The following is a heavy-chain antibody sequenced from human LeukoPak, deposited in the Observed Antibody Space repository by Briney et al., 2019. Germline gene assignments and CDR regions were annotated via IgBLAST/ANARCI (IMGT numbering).Heavy chain of an antibody. V-gene: IGHV3-48*01. CDR3: AKLPHCSGGSCYENFDY. Sequence: GGSLRLSCAASGFTFNTYTMNWVRQAPGKGLEWVSYISGSSGIIDYADSVRGRFTISRDNAKNSLYLQMNSLRAEDTAVYYCAKLPHCSGGSCYENFDYWGQGTLVTVSS. J-gene: IGHJ4*02. D-gene: IGHD2-15*01. CDR1: GFTFNTYT. CDR2: ISGSSGII.